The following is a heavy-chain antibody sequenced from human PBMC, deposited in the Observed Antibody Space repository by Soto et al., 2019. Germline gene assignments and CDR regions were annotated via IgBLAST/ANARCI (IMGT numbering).Heavy chain of an antibody. J-gene: IGHJ6*02. CDR1: GGTFNNYA. D-gene: IGHD3-10*01. V-gene: IGHV1-69*01. CDR3: ARDTREITRVRGVIPYYIYHMDV. Sequence: QVQLAQSGAEVKKRGSSVKVSCRVSGGTFNNYAISWVRQAPGEGLEWMGGIIPAFGTPKYAQRFQDRVTISADVYAATAYMELTSLKSDDTAMYYCARDTREITRVRGVIPYYIYHMDVWGPGTTVAVSS. CDR2: IIPAFGTP.